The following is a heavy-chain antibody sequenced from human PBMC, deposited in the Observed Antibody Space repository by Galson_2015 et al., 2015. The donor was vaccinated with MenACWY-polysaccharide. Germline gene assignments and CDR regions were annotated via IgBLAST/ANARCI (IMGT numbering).Heavy chain of an antibody. V-gene: IGHV3-30*02. J-gene: IGHJ4*02. D-gene: IGHD6-19*01. CDR2: IRYDGSNK. CDR1: GFTFSSYG. Sequence: LRLSCAASGFTFSSYGMHWVRQAPGKGLEWVAFIRYDGSNKYYADSVKGRSTISRDNSKNTLYLQMNSLRAEDTAVYYCAKKESSGWPLYLNYWGQGTLVTVSS. CDR3: AKKESSGWPLYLNY.